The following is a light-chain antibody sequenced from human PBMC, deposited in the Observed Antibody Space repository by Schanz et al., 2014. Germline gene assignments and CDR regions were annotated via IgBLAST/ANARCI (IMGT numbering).Light chain of an antibody. CDR2: DAS. V-gene: IGKV1-33*01. CDR3: QQSYSTPHT. Sequence: DIQMTQSPSSLSASVGDRVTITCQAGQDINNYLNWYQQKPGKAPKLLIYDASNLETGVPSRFSGSGSGTDFTFTISSLQPEDIATYYCQQSYSTPHTFGQGTKLEIK. CDR1: QDINNY. J-gene: IGKJ2*01.